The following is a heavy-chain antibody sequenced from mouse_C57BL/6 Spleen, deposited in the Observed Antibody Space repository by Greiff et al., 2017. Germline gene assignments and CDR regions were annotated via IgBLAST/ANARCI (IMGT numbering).Heavy chain of an antibody. CDR1: GYSITSGYD. CDR3: ARAYYSNLYAMGY. J-gene: IGHJ4*01. D-gene: IGHD2-5*01. Sequence: EVQVVESGPGMVKPSQSLSLTCTVTGYSITSGYDWHWIRHFPGNKLEWMGYISYSGSTNYNPSLKSRISITHDTSKNHFFLKLNSVTTEDTATYYCARAYYSNLYAMGYWGQGTSVTVSS. CDR2: ISYSGST. V-gene: IGHV3-1*01.